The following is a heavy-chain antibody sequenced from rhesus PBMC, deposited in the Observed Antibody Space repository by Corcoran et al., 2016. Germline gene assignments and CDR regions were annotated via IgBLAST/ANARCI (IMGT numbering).Heavy chain of an antibody. J-gene: IGHJ3*01. CDR3: ARDSGVVVVVSATDAFDF. V-gene: IGHV4S12*01. CDR1: GGTLSMGYYY. D-gene: IGHD2-39*02. Sequence: QVQLQESGPGVVQPSETLSLTCAVSGGTLSMGYYYCRWIRQPPGKGLEWIGGIYSNSESNNYNPSLKSRVTISKDTSKNQFSLKLSSVTATDTAVYYCARDSGVVVVVSATDAFDFWGQGLRVTVSS. CDR2: IYSNSESN.